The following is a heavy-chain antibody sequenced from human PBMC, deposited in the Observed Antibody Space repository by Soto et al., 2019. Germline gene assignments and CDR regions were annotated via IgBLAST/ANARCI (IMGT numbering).Heavy chain of an antibody. CDR2: IYSGGRT. CDR1: GFSVSNNY. Sequence: EVQLVESGGGLIQSGGSLRLSCAASGFSVSNNYMNWVRQAPGMGLEWVSVIYSGGRTYYAESVKGRFTISRDNSENKVYLQMNSLRVEDTAVYYCARVPEDRAIDYWGQGTLVTVSS. V-gene: IGHV3-53*01. D-gene: IGHD1-26*01. J-gene: IGHJ4*02. CDR3: ARVPEDRAIDY.